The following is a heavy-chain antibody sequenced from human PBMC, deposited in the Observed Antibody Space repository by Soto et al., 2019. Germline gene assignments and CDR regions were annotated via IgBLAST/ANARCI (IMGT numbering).Heavy chain of an antibody. CDR1: GGSISSSSYY. CDR2: IFYSGST. D-gene: IGHD4-17*01. J-gene: IGHJ4*02. CDR3: ARDRQELRGTVITSYFDY. V-gene: IGHV4-39*02. Sequence: SETLSLTCTVSGGSISSSSYYWGWIRQPPGKGLEWIGSIFYSGSTYYNPSLKSRVTISVDTSKNQFSLKLSSVTAADTAVYYCARDRQELRGTVITSYFDYWGQGTLVTVSS.